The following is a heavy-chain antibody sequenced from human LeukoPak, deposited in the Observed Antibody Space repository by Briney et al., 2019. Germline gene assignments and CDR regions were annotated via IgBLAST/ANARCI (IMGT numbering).Heavy chain of an antibody. CDR2: ISSSSSYI. V-gene: IGHV3-21*01. Sequence: PGGSLRLSCVASGFTFSSYSMNWVRQAPGKGLEWVSSISSSSSYIYYADSVKGRFTISRDNAKNSLYLQMNSLRAEDTAVYYCARGAGDLGAAEIWGQGTMVTVSS. CDR3: ARGAGDLGAAEI. D-gene: IGHD3-16*01. CDR1: GFTFSSYS. J-gene: IGHJ3*02.